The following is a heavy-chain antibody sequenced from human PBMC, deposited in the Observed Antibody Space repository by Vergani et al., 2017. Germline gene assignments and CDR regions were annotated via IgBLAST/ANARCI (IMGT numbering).Heavy chain of an antibody. D-gene: IGHD1-26*01. V-gene: IGHV4-38-2*01. J-gene: IGHJ1*01. CDR2: IYHSGIT. CDR3: ARRIVGATGAEYFQH. Sequence: QVQLQESGPGLVKPSETLSLTCAVSGYSISSGYYWGWIRQPPGKGLEWIGSIYHSGITYYNPSLKSRVTISVDTSKNQFSLKLSSVTAADTAVYYCARRIVGATGAEYFQHWGQGTLVTVSS. CDR1: GYSISSGYY.